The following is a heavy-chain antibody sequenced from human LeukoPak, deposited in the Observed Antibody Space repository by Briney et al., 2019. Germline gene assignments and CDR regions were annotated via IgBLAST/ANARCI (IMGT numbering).Heavy chain of an antibody. CDR3: ARRGYCSGGSCYVSY. CDR2: IYYSGNT. V-gene: IGHV4-39*01. Sequence: SETLSLTCTVSGGSISSSNYYWDRIRQPPGKGLERIGSIYYSGNTYYNPSLKSRVTISVDTSKNQFSLKLNSVTAADTAVYYCARRGYCSGGSCYVSYWGQGTLVTVSS. J-gene: IGHJ4*02. D-gene: IGHD2-15*01. CDR1: GGSISSSNYY.